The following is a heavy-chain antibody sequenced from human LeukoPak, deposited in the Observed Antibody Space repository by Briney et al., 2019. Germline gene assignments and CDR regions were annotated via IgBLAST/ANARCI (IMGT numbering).Heavy chain of an antibody. Sequence: GGSLRLSCAASGFTVSSNYMSWVRQAPGKGLEWVSVIYSGGSTYYADSVKGRFTISRDNSKNTLYLQVNSLRAEDTAVYYCARGSLVGLFDYWGQGTLVTVSS. CDR1: GFTVSSNY. V-gene: IGHV3-53*01. D-gene: IGHD2-15*01. CDR3: ARGSLVGLFDY. J-gene: IGHJ4*02. CDR2: IYSGGST.